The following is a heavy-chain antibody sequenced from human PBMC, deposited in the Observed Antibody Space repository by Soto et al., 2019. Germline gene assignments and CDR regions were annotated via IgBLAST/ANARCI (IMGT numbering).Heavy chain of an antibody. Sequence: EVQLVESGGGLVQPGGSLRLSCAASGFTFSSYSMNWVRQAPGKGLEWVSYISSSSSTIYYADPVKGRFTISRDNAKNSLYLKMNTLRAGDTVVYYCAREGGLPNWFDPGGQGTLVTVSS. CDR1: GFTFSSYS. CDR2: ISSSSSTI. CDR3: AREGGLPNWFDP. D-gene: IGHD3-16*01. J-gene: IGHJ5*02. V-gene: IGHV3-48*01.